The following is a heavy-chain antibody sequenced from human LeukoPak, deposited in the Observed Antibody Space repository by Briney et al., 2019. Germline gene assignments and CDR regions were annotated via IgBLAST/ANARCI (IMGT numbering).Heavy chain of an antibody. CDR2: ITSSSGYI. Sequence: PGGSLRLSCAASGFTFSSYSMNWVRQAPGKGLEWISSITSSSGYIYYADSVKGRFTISRDNAKNSLYLLMNSLRAEDTAVYYCARDGGDRGGSYYYYWGQGTLVTVSS. CDR3: ARDGGDRGGSYYYY. V-gene: IGHV3-21*01. J-gene: IGHJ4*02. CDR1: GFTFSSYS. D-gene: IGHD1-26*01.